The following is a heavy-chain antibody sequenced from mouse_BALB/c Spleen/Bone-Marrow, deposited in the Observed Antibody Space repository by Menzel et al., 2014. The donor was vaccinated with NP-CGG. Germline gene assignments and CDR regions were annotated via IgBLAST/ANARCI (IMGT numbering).Heavy chain of an antibody. Sequence: VMLVESGPGLVAPSQSLSITCTVSGFSLTSYGVHWVRQPPGKGLEWLGAMWAGGSTNYNSALMSRLSISKDNSESQVFLKMNSLQTDDTAIYYCARDRGYYKDVGDYWGQGTTLTVSS. J-gene: IGHJ2*01. CDR1: GFSLTSYG. CDR2: MWAGGST. D-gene: IGHD2-3*01. V-gene: IGHV2-9*02. CDR3: ARDRGYYKDVGDY.